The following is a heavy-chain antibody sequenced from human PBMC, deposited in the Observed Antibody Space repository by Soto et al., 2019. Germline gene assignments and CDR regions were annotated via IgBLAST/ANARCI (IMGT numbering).Heavy chain of an antibody. CDR2: ISSSGSTI. D-gene: IGHD3-22*01. J-gene: IGHJ4*02. Sequence: GGSLRLSCAASGFTFSDYYMSWIRQAPGKGLEWVSYISSSGSTIYYADSVKGRFTISRDNAKNSLYLQMNSLRAEDTAVYYCASVWESSWYDSSGYQPNHFDYWGQGTLVTVSS. CDR1: GFTFSDYY. V-gene: IGHV3-11*01. CDR3: ASVWESSWYDSSGYQPNHFDY.